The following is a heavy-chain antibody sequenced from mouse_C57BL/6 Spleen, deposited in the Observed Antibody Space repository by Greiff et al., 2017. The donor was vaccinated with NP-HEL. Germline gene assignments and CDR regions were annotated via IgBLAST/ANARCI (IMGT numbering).Heavy chain of an antibody. Sequence: QVQLQQSGPGLVQPSQSLSITCTVSGFALTSYGVHWVRQSPGKGLEWLGVIWSGGSTDYNAAFISRLGISKDNSKSQVFFKMNSLQADDTAIYYCARNSGYDQAWFAYWGQGTLVTVSA. D-gene: IGHD2-2*01. CDR3: ARNSGYDQAWFAY. CDR1: GFALTSYG. V-gene: IGHV2-2*01. CDR2: IWSGGST. J-gene: IGHJ3*01.